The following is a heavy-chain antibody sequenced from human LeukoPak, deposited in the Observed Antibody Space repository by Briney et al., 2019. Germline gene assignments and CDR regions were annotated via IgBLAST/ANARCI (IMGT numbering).Heavy chain of an antibody. Sequence: GSLRLSCAASGFTFSSYAMSWVRQAPGKGLEWVSAISGSGGSTYYADSVKGRFTISRDNSKNTLYLQMNSLRAEDTAVYYCAKGPRFLDFPSYGMDVWGQGTTVTVSS. V-gene: IGHV3-23*01. D-gene: IGHD3-3*01. CDR1: GFTFSSYA. CDR2: ISGSGGST. CDR3: AKGPRFLDFPSYGMDV. J-gene: IGHJ6*02.